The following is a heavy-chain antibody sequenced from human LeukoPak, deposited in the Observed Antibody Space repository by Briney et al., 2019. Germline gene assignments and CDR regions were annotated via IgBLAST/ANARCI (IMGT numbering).Heavy chain of an antibody. CDR1: GGSISSYY. CDR3: ARAEYSSGRGFDY. D-gene: IGHD6-19*01. V-gene: IGHV4-59*08. CDR2: IYYSGST. J-gene: IGHJ4*02. Sequence: SETLSLTCTVSGGSISSYYWSWTRQPPRKGLEWIGYIYYSGSTNYNPSLKSRVTISVDTSKNQFSLKLSSVTAADTAVYYCARAEYSSGRGFDYWGQGTLVTVSS.